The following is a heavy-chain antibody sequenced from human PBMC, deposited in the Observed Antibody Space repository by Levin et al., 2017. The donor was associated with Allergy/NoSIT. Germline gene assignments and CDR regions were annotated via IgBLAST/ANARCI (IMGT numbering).Heavy chain of an antibody. CDR2: ISSSSSYI. Sequence: PGGSLRLSCAASGFTFSSYSMNWVRQAPGKGLEWVSSISSSSSYIYYADAVKGRFTISRDNAKNALYLQMNSLRAEDTAVYYCARELDPDTAMVDYWGQGTLVTVAS. D-gene: IGHD5-18*01. CDR3: ARELDPDTAMVDY. V-gene: IGHV3-21*01. CDR1: GFTFSSYS. J-gene: IGHJ4*02.